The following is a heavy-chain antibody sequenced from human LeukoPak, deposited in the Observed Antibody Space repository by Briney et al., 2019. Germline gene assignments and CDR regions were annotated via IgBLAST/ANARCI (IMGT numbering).Heavy chain of an antibody. CDR3: AKVAAPYSSSWFNFDY. CDR1: GLTFSNYG. V-gene: IGHV3-30*18. Sequence: GGSLRLSCAASGLTFSNYGMHWVRQAPGKGLEGVALISYDGNNKYYADSVKGRFTISRDNSKNTLYLQTDSLRVEGTAMYYCAKVAAPYSSSWFNFDYWGQGTLVTVSS. CDR2: ISYDGNNK. J-gene: IGHJ4*02. D-gene: IGHD6-13*01.